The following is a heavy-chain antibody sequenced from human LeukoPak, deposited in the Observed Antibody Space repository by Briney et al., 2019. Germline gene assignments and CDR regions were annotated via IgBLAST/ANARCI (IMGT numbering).Heavy chain of an antibody. CDR1: GGSISSYY. CDR2: IYYSGST. Sequence: PSETLSLTCTVSGGSISSYYWSWIRQPPGKGLEWIGYIYYSGSTNYNPSLKSRVTISVDTSKNQFSLKLSPVTAADTAVYYCARTVDYGDYFDYWGQGTLVTVSS. D-gene: IGHD4-17*01. V-gene: IGHV4-59*01. J-gene: IGHJ4*02. CDR3: ARTVDYGDYFDY.